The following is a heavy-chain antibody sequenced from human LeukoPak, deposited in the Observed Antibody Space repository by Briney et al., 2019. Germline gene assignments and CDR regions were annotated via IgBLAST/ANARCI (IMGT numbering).Heavy chain of an antibody. CDR3: ARSLRNAFDI. D-gene: IGHD3-3*01. CDR2: ISSSSSTI. J-gene: IGHJ3*02. CDR1: GFTFSGFG. V-gene: IGHV3-48*01. Sequence: GGSLRLSCAASGFTFSGFGMHWVRQAPGKGLEWVSYISSSSSTIYYADSVKGRFTISRDNANNSLYLQMNSLRAEDTAVYYCARSLRNAFDIWGQGTMVTVSS.